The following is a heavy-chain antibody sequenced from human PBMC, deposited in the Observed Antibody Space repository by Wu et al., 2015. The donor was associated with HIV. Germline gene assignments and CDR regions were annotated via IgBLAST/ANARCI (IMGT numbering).Heavy chain of an antibody. CDR1: GYTFTDYH. V-gene: IGHV1-2*02. J-gene: IGHJ3*01. D-gene: IGHD3-22*01. CDR3: AKHITTIPVLGGAFDL. Sequence: QVQLVQSGAEVKRSGASVKVSCKASGYTFTDYHVHWVRQAPGQGLEWMGWINPTTGGTNYAQKFEGRVSMTRDTAISTASMELSRLTSDDTAVYYCAKHITTIPVLGGAFDLWGQGTMVTVSS. CDR2: INPTTGGT.